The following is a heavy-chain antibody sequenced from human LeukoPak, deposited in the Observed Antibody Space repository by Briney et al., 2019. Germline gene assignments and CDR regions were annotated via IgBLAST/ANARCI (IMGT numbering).Heavy chain of an antibody. V-gene: IGHV3-33*01. J-gene: IGHJ4*02. CDR3: ARGEQQLAYFDY. CDR2: IWYDGSNK. D-gene: IGHD6-13*01. Sequence: PGGSLRLSCAASGFTFSSYGMHWVRQAPGKGLEWVAVIWYDGSNKYYADSVKGRFTISRDNSKNTLCLQMNSLRAEDTAVYYCARGEQQLAYFDYWGQGTLVTVSS. CDR1: GFTFSSYG.